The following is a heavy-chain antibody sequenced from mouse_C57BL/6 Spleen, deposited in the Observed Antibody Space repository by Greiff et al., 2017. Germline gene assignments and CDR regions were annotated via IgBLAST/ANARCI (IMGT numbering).Heavy chain of an antibody. J-gene: IGHJ2*01. CDR1: GYTFTDHT. D-gene: IGHD1-1*01. Sequence: VQLQQSDAELVKPGASVKISCKVSGYTFTDHTIHWMKQRPEQGLEWIGYIYPRDGSTKYNEKFKGKATLTADKSSSTAYMQLNSLTSEDSAVYFCARGPFITTVVANLDYWGQGTTLTVSS. CDR2: IYPRDGST. CDR3: ARGPFITTVVANLDY. V-gene: IGHV1-78*01.